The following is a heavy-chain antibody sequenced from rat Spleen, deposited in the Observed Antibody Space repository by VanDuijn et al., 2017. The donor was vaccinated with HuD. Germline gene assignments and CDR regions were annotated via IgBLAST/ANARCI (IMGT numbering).Heavy chain of an antibody. Sequence: QVQLKESGPGLVQPSQTLSLTCTVSGFSLISNGVSWVRQPPGKGLEWIAAISSGGSTYFNSVLKSRLSISRDTSKSQVFLKMNSLQTDDTGTYYCTRDRSYYYDGSYYYGGDMDAWGQGASVTVSS. CDR3: TRDRSYYYDGSYYYGGDMDA. J-gene: IGHJ4*01. CDR1: GFSLISNG. V-gene: IGHV2S12*01. D-gene: IGHD1-12*02. CDR2: ISSGGST.